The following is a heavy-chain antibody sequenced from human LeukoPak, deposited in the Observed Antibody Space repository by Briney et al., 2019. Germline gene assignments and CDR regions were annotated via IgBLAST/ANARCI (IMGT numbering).Heavy chain of an antibody. V-gene: IGHV3-30*18. D-gene: IGHD2-2*01. Sequence: GGSLRLSCAASGFTFSSYGMHWVRQAPGKGLEWVAVISYDGSNNYYADSVKGRFTISRDNSKNTLYPQMNSLRAEDTAVYYCAKGICSSTSCYDYYYGMDVWGKGTTVTVSS. CDR1: GFTFSSYG. J-gene: IGHJ6*04. CDR2: ISYDGSNN. CDR3: AKGICSSTSCYDYYYGMDV.